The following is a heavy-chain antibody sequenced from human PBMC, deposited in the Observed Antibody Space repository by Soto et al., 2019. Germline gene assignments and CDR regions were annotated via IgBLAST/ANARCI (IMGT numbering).Heavy chain of an antibody. J-gene: IGHJ4*02. V-gene: IGHV1-69*13. CDR1: AGTFSSYA. Sequence: SAKVSCKASAGTFSSYAISWVRQAPGQGLAWMGGIIPIFGTANYAQKFQGRVTITAAESTSTAYMELSSLRSEDTAVYYCARDKYKPLERRAFDYWGQGTLVTVSS. D-gene: IGHD2-2*01. CDR3: ARDKYKPLERRAFDY. CDR2: IIPIFGTA.